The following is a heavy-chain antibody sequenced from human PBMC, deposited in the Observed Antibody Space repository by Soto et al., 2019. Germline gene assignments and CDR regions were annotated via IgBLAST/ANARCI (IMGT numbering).Heavy chain of an antibody. CDR3: VKDRGSSWTLFDY. CDR1: GYTFINYA. J-gene: IGHJ4*02. CDR2: INAGNGST. Sequence: GASVKVSCKASGYTFINYAMHWMRQAPGQRLEWMGWINAGNGSTYYADSVKGRFTISRDNSKNTLYLQMSSLRAEDTAVYYCVKDRGSSWTLFDYWGQGTLVTVPS. V-gene: IGHV1-3*01. D-gene: IGHD6-13*01.